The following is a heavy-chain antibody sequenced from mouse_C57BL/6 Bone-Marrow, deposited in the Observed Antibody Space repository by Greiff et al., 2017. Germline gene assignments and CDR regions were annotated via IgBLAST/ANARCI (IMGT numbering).Heavy chain of an antibody. D-gene: IGHD2-4*01. J-gene: IGHJ1*03. CDR3: ARSGDYGFWYFDV. Sequence: LVESGPELVKPGASVKLSCKASGYAFSSSWMNWVKQRPGKGLEWIGRIYPGDGDTNYNGKFKGKATLTADKSSSTAYMQLSSLTSEDSAVYFCARSGDYGFWYFDVWGTGTTVTVSS. V-gene: IGHV1-82*01. CDR1: GYAFSSSW. CDR2: IYPGDGDT.